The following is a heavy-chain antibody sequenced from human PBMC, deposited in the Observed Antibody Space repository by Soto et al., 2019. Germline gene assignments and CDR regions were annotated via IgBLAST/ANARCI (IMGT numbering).Heavy chain of an antibody. Sequence: GESLKISCKGSGYSFTSYWISWVRQMPGKGLEWMGRIDPSDSYTNYSPSFQGHVTISADKSISTAYLQWSSLKASDTAMYYCARHVGIVATDRDYYGMDVWGQGTTVTVSS. CDR1: GYSFTSYW. CDR2: IDPSDSYT. D-gene: IGHD5-12*01. J-gene: IGHJ6*02. CDR3: ARHVGIVATDRDYYGMDV. V-gene: IGHV5-10-1*01.